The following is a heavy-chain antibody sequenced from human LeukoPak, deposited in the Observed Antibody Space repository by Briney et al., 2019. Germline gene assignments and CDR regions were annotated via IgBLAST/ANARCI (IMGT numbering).Heavy chain of an antibody. CDR2: ISSSSSYI. CDR1: GFTFSSYS. CDR3: ARDRAAVAPFDY. Sequence: GGSLRLSCAASGFTFSSYSMNWVRQAPGKGLEWVSSISSSSSYIYYAESVKGRFTISRDNAKNSLYLQMNSLRAEDTAVYYCARDRAAVAPFDYWGQGTLVTVSS. D-gene: IGHD6-19*01. J-gene: IGHJ4*02. V-gene: IGHV3-21*01.